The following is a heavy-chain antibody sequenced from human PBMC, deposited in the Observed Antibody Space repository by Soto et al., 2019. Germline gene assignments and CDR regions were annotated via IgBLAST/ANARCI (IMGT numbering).Heavy chain of an antibody. CDR2: ITGGGGRT. CDR3: AKRGFDSGGWDYYALDV. Sequence: PGGSLRLSCVASGFTFHTYAMTWVRQAPEKGLEWVSAITGGGGRTYYADSVKGRFTISRDNSKNTLYLQMNSLRVEDTAVYYCAKRGFDSGGWDYYALDVWGQGTAVTVSS. J-gene: IGHJ6*02. CDR1: GFTFHTYA. V-gene: IGHV3-23*01. D-gene: IGHD5-12*01.